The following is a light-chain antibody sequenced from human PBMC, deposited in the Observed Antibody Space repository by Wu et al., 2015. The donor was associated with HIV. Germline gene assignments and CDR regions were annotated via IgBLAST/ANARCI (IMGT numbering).Light chain of an antibody. J-gene: IGKJ4*01. CDR1: QIRCRL. CDR2: LI. CDR3: QQRDDRPPGLT. V-gene: IGKV3-11*01. Sequence: GDRAPLSCRASQIRCRLLGLVPQKPRPGSQAPPLLLIYRATGIPARFSGSASGTDFTLTISSLESEDFAVYYCQQRDDRPPGLTFGGGTRVEIK.